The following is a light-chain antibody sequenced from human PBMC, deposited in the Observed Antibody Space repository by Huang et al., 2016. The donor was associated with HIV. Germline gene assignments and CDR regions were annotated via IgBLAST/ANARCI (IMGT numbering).Light chain of an antibody. CDR2: DKT. V-gene: IGKV3D-15*01. J-gene: IGKJ4*01. Sequence: EIMMTQSPATLSVSPGGRATLSCRAIQNVRNNLAGYQQKTGQAPRLLIYDKTTRASGIPARFTGRGSGTEFTLTISGLQSEDFAIYYCQQYDNWPPGLTFGGGTKVEI. CDR1: QNVRNN. CDR3: QQYDNWPPGLT.